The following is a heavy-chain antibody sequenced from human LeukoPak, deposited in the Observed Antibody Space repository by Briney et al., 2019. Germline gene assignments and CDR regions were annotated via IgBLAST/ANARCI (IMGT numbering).Heavy chain of an antibody. Sequence: RGSLRLSCAASGFTFSSYGMHWVRQAPGKGLEWVAVISYDGSNKYYADSVKGRFTISRDNSKNTLYLQMNSLRAEDTAVYYCAKDRGSGVIYYWGQGTLVTVSS. D-gene: IGHD3-10*01. CDR3: AKDRGSGVIYY. CDR1: GFTFSSYG. J-gene: IGHJ4*02. CDR2: ISYDGSNK. V-gene: IGHV3-30*18.